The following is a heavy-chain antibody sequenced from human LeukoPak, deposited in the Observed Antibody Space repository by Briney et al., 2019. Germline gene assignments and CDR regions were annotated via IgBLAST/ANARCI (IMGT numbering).Heavy chain of an antibody. D-gene: IGHD1-14*01. CDR3: AKEAVRKFDFDY. Sequence: GGSLRLSCAASGFTFSSYAMSWVRQAPGKGLEWVSSISGGGGGSYYADSVKGRFTISRDNSKNTLYLQMNSLRAEDTAVYYCAKEAVRKFDFDYWGQGTLVTVSS. CDR2: ISGGGGGS. J-gene: IGHJ4*02. V-gene: IGHV3-23*01. CDR1: GFTFSSYA.